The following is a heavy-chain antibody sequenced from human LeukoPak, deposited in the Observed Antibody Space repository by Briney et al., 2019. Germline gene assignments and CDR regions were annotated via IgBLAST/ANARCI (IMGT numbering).Heavy chain of an antibody. J-gene: IGHJ4*02. CDR1: GYSISSGYY. CDR2: IYHSGST. Sequence: SETLSLTCAVSGYSISSGYYWGWIRQPPGKGLEWIGSIYHSGSTYYNPSLKSRVTISVDTSKNQFSLKLSSVTAADTAVYYCARHNLVLGDGGNFHYWGQGTLVTVSS. D-gene: IGHD4-23*01. V-gene: IGHV4-38-2*01. CDR3: ARHNLVLGDGGNFHY.